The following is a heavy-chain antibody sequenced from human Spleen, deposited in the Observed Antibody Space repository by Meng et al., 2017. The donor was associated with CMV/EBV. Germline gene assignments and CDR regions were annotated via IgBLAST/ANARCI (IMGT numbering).Heavy chain of an antibody. J-gene: IGHJ5*02. CDR3: ARQRSFLVPGGEWWFDP. Sequence: YSFSNYVMHWVRQAPGQRLEWMGWNNGGNDNSKYSQEFQGRVTITRDTSASTAYMELSSLRSEDMAVYYCARQRSFLVPGGEWWFDPWGQGTLVTVSS. CDR1: YSFSNYV. CDR2: NNGGNDNS. V-gene: IGHV1-3*02. D-gene: IGHD2-21*01.